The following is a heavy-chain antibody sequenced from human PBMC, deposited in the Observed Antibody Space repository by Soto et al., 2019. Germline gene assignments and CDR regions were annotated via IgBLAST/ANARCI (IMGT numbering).Heavy chain of an antibody. CDR3: ARDGDYYDSSGYYWRYFDY. Sequence: SETLSLTCPVSGGSISSGDYYWSWIRQPPGKGLEWIGYIYYSGSTYYNPSLKSRVTISVDTSKNQFSLKLSSVTAADTAVYYCARDGDYYDSSGYYWRYFDYWGQGTLVTVSS. V-gene: IGHV4-30-4*01. J-gene: IGHJ4*02. CDR1: GGSISSGDYY. D-gene: IGHD3-22*01. CDR2: IYYSGST.